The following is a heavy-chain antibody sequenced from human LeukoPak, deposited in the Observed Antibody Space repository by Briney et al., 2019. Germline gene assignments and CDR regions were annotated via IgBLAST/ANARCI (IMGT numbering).Heavy chain of an antibody. V-gene: IGHV1-18*01. CDR1: GYTFTSYG. J-gene: IGHJ3*02. CDR2: ISAYNGNT. Sequence: ASVKVSCKASGYTFTSYGISWVRQAPGQGLEWMGWISAYNGNTNYAQKLQGRVTMTTDTSTSTAYMQLRSLIPDDTAVYYCARHRLPRVYYDISGYYHAAFDIWGQGTMVTVSS. D-gene: IGHD3-22*01. CDR3: ARHRLPRVYYDISGYYHAAFDI.